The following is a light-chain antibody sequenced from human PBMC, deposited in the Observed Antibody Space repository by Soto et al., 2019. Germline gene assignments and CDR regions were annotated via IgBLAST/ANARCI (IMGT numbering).Light chain of an antibody. J-gene: IGLJ2*01. CDR1: SSNIGTNP. V-gene: IGLV1-44*01. CDR3: AAWDVSLVV. CDR2: SDN. Sequence: QSVLTQPPSASGTPGQRVTISCSGSSSNIGTNPVIWYQQLPGAAPKLLIYSDNQRPSGVPDRFSGSKSGTPASLAISGLQSEDEADYHCAAWDVSLVVFGGGTELTVL.